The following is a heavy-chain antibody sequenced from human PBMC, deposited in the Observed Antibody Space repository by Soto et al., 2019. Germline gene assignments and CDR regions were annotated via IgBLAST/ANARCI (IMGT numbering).Heavy chain of an antibody. J-gene: IGHJ6*03. CDR3: ARLPTERYSSSSPYYYYMDV. Sequence: SETLSLTCTVSGGSISSSSYYWGWIRQPPGKGLEWIGSIYYSGSTYYNPSLKSRVTISVDTSKNQFSLKLSSVTAADTAVYYCARLPTERYSSSSPYYYYMDVWGKGTTVTVSS. CDR1: GGSISSSSYY. CDR2: IYYSGST. D-gene: IGHD6-6*01. V-gene: IGHV4-39*01.